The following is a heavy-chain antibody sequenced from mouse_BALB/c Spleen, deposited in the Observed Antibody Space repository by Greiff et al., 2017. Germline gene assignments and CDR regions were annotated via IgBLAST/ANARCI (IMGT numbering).Heavy chain of an antibody. CDR2: IDPANGNT. D-gene: IGHD2-12*01. CDR3: ARGPLRYAMDY. CDR1: GFNIKDTY. V-gene: IGHV14-3*02. Sequence: EVQLQQSGAELVKPGASVKLSCTASGFNIKDTYMHWVKQRPERGLEWIGRIDPANGNTKYDPKFQGKATITADTSSNTAYLQLSSLTSEDTAVYYCARGPLRYAMDYWGQGTSVTVSS. J-gene: IGHJ4*01.